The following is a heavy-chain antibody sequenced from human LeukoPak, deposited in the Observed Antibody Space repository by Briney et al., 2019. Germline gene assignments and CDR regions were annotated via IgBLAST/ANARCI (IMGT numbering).Heavy chain of an antibody. CDR2: ISGSGGGT. CDR3: ATDLILPGSYSGDY. D-gene: IGHD3-9*01. Sequence: PGGSLTLSCAASGLTLSRYDMSWVRQATGKALEWVSDISGSGGGTYYAHSVRGRFPISREDSKNTLYLQLNRLRAEDTAVYYCATDLILPGSYSGDYWGQGTPVTVSA. J-gene: IGHJ4*02. V-gene: IGHV3-23*01. CDR1: GLTLSRYD.